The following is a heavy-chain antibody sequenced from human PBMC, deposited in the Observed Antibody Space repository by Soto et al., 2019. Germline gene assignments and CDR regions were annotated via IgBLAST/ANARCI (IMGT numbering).Heavy chain of an antibody. J-gene: IGHJ3*02. CDR2: IIPILGIA. Sequence: SVKVSCKASGGTFSSYTISWVRQAPGQGLEWMGRIIPILGIANYAQKFQGRVTITADKSTSTAYMELSSLRSEDTAVYYCARGKDIVVVVAADDAFDIWGQGTMVTVSS. V-gene: IGHV1-69*02. CDR3: ARGKDIVVVVAADDAFDI. D-gene: IGHD2-15*01. CDR1: GGTFSSYT.